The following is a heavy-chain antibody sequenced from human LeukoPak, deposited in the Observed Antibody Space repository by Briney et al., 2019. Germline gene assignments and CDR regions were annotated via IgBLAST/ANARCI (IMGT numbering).Heavy chain of an antibody. Sequence: SETLSLTCAVSGGSISSSNWWSWVRQPPGKGLEWIGEIYHSGSTNYNPSLKSRVTISVDTSKNQFSLKLSSVTAADTAVYYCARSSSSRGVGYWGQGTLVTVSS. J-gene: IGHJ4*02. CDR2: IYHSGST. D-gene: IGHD6-13*01. CDR1: GGSISSSNW. V-gene: IGHV4-4*02. CDR3: ARSSSSRGVGY.